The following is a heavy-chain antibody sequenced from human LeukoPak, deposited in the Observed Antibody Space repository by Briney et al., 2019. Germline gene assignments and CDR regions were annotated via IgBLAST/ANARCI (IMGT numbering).Heavy chain of an antibody. D-gene: IGHD3-9*01. V-gene: IGHV1-69*13. CDR1: GGTFSSYA. CDR3: SRRLYDILTGYPYYFDY. J-gene: IGHJ4*02. Sequence: SVKVSCKATGGTFSSYAISWVRQAPGQGLEWMGGIIPIFGTANYAQKFQGRVTITADESTSTAHMELSSLRSEDTAVYYCSRRLYDILTGYPYYFDYWGQGTLVTVSS. CDR2: IIPIFGTA.